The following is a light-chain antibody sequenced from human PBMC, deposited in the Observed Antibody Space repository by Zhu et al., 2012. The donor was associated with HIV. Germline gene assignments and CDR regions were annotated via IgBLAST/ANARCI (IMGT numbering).Light chain of an antibody. J-gene: IGKJ2*01. V-gene: IGKV3-20*01. CDR1: QSVSSSY. CDR2: GAS. Sequence: EIVLTQSPGTLSLSPGERATLSCRASQSVSSSYLAWYQQKPGQAPRLLIYGASSRATGIPDFTLTISRLEPEDFAVYYCQHYRSSPYTFGQGTKLEIK. CDR3: QHYRSSPYT.